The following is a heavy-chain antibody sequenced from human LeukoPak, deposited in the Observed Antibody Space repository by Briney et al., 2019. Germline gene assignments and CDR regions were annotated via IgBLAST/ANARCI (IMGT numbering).Heavy chain of an antibody. J-gene: IGHJ6*03. Sequence: GGSLRLSCAASGFTFSSYWMSWVRQAPGKGLEWVANIKQDGSEKYYVDSVKGRFTISRDNSKNTLYLQMHNPRAEDTAIYYCAKDRTNFFYYLDVWGTGTTVIVSS. CDR2: IKQDGSEK. V-gene: IGHV3-7*01. CDR1: GFTFSSYW. CDR3: AKDRTNFFYYLDV.